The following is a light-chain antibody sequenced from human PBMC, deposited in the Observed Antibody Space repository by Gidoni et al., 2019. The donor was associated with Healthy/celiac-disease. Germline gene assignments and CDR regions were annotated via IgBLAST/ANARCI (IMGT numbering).Light chain of an antibody. V-gene: IGKV1-39*01. Sequence: DTQMTQSPSSLSASVGDRVTITCRASQSISSYLNWYQQKPGKAPKLLIYAASSLQSGVPSRFSGSGSGTDFTLTISSLQPEDFATYYCQPSYSTPFTFGPGTKVDIK. CDR3: QPSYSTPFT. J-gene: IGKJ3*01. CDR2: AAS. CDR1: QSISSY.